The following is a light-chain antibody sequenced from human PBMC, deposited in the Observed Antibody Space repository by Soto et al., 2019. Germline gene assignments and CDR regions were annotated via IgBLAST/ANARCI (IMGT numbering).Light chain of an antibody. Sequence: AVQMTESPPSLSASVGDRVTLVCRASQDIRNDLGWYQQKPGSAPKLLIYAASNLQTGVPSRFSGSGSGTHFTLTICSLQPEDVTPYCCLLHSSHPRTFVQGTKVDI. CDR1: QDIRND. CDR3: LLHSSHPRT. V-gene: IGKV1-6*01. J-gene: IGKJ1*01. CDR2: AAS.